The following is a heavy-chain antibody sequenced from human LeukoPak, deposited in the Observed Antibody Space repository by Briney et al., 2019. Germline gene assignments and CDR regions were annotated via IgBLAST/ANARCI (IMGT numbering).Heavy chain of an antibody. Sequence: SETLSLTCAVSGGSINNYYWSWIRQPPGKGLEWIGYIYDSGSTNYNPSLKSRVTTSLDTSKNQFSLKLSSVTAADTAVYYCASGLRYFDLYYWGQGTLVTVSS. V-gene: IGHV4-59*08. CDR3: ASGLRYFDLYY. J-gene: IGHJ4*02. CDR1: GGSINNYY. CDR2: IYDSGST. D-gene: IGHD3-9*01.